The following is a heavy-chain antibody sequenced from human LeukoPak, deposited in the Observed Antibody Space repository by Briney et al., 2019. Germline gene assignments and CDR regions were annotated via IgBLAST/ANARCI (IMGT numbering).Heavy chain of an antibody. J-gene: IGHJ4*02. Sequence: ASVKVSCKASGDTFTSYGISWVRQAPGQGLEWMGWISAYNGNTNYAQKLQGRVTMTTDTSTSTAYMELSRLRSDDTAVYYCSRGGTRIQYGDLDYWGQGTLVTVSS. V-gene: IGHV1-18*01. CDR2: ISAYNGNT. D-gene: IGHD4-17*01. CDR3: SRGGTRIQYGDLDY. CDR1: GDTFTSYG.